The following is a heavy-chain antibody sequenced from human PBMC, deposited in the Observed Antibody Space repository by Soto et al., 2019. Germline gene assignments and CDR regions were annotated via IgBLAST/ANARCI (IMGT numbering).Heavy chain of an antibody. D-gene: IGHD3-16*01. CDR3: VRDFTGWPPDGVDS. CDR1: GFTFTSYA. V-gene: IGHV1-18*01. J-gene: IGHJ4*02. CDR2: ISAYNGNT. Sequence: QVHLVQSGAEVKMPGASVKVSCKASGFTFTSYAFTWVRQAPGQGLEWMGWISAYNGNTNYARNFRGRVTMTTDSSTSTVYMELGRLTSDATAVYFCVRDFTGWPPDGVDSWGQGTLVSVSA.